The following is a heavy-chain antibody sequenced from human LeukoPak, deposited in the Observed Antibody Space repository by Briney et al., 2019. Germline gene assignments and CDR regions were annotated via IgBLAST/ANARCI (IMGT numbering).Heavy chain of an antibody. CDR1: GFAFSTYS. J-gene: IGHJ4*02. CDR3: ARVAGGKFHLDY. V-gene: IGHV3-21*01. Sequence: GGSLRLSCEASGFAFSTYSMNWVRQAPGKGLEWISSITSTATYIYYADSVKGRFTISRDNTKNSLYLQMNSLRAEDTAVYFCARVAGGKFHLDYWGQGTQVTVSS. D-gene: IGHD6-13*01. CDR2: ITSTATYI.